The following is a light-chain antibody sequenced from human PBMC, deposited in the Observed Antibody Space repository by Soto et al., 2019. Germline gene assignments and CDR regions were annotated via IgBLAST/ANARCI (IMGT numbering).Light chain of an antibody. CDR3: QQYKSYPLT. V-gene: IGKV1-5*01. CDR1: QNIINW. Sequence: DIQMTQSPYTLSASVGDRVTITCRASQNIINWLAWYQQKPGKAPNLLISDASTLESGVPSRFSGSGSGTEFTLTISSLQPDDFATYDCQQYKSYPLTFGGGTKVDIK. CDR2: DAS. J-gene: IGKJ4*01.